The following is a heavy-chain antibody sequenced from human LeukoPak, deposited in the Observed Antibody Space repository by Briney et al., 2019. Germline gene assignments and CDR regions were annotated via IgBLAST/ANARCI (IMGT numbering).Heavy chain of an antibody. V-gene: IGHV4-59*01. CDR2: TYYSGST. CDR3: ARDRLHQNY. D-gene: IGHD4-11*01. J-gene: IGHJ4*02. CDR1: GGSISSYY. Sequence: PSETLSLTCTVSGGSISSYYWSWIRQPPGKGLEWIGYTYYSGSTNYNPSLKSRVTISVDTSKNQFSLKLSSVTTADTAVYYCARDRLHQNYWGQGTLVTVSS.